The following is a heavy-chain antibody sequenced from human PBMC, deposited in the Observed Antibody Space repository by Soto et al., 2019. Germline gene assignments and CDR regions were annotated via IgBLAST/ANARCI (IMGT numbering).Heavy chain of an antibody. CDR1: GGSFRRYA. Sequence: QVQLVQSGAEVKKPGSSVKVSCKASGGSFRRYAISWVRQAPGQGLEWMGGILPIFGSPSHAQKFQGRATITADESTSTAYLELTSLTSEDTAMYYCVCGDCTSTTCSYYCYGLDVWGQGTTVTVSS. D-gene: IGHD2-2*01. CDR2: ILPIFGSP. J-gene: IGHJ6*02. CDR3: VCGDCTSTTCSYYCYGLDV. V-gene: IGHV1-69*01.